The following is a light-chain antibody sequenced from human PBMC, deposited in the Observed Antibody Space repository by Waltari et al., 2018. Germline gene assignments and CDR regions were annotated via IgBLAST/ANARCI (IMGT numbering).Light chain of an antibody. CDR3: QQYGRSPEN. CDR1: QSVSDNS. V-gene: IGKV3-20*01. CDR2: GAS. Sequence: EIVLTQSPGTLSLSPGDRATLSCRASQSVSDNSLAWYQHTPGQPPRLLIYGASSRATGIPDRFSGSGSGTDFTLTISRLEPEDFAVYYCQQYGRSPENFGQGTKVEIK. J-gene: IGKJ1*01.